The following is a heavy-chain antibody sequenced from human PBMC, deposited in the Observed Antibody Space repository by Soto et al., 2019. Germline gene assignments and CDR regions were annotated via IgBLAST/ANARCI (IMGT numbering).Heavy chain of an antibody. D-gene: IGHD2-21*02. V-gene: IGHV1-46*01. CDR1: GYTFSSHY. J-gene: IGHJ6*02. CDR3: ARRPDCGGYCYSSSFSYDYNVMDV. CDR2: INPATGST. Sequence: QVQLVQSGAEVRKPGASVKVSCKASGYTFSSHYMHWVRQAPRQGLEWIGVINPATGSTNYAQRFQGRVTLTRDTSTGTVYMELSSLRSEDTAVYYCARRPDCGGYCYSSSFSYDYNVMDVWGQGTTVTVSS.